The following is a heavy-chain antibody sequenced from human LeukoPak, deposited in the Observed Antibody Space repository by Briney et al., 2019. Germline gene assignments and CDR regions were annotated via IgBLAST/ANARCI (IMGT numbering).Heavy chain of an antibody. CDR3: ARGSVRGEFDP. Sequence: SGTLSLTCTLSGGAISTYYLSWVRQPPGKGLEWIGYIYYTGSTDYNPSLKSRVTMSVDTSKNQFSLKLSSVTAADTAVYSCARGSVRGEFDPWGQGTLVTVSS. J-gene: IGHJ5*02. CDR1: GGAISTYY. D-gene: IGHD3-10*01. V-gene: IGHV4-59*01. CDR2: IYYTGST.